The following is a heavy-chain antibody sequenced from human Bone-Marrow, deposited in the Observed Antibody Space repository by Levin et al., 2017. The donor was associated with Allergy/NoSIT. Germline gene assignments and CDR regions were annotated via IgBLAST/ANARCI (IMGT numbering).Heavy chain of an antibody. V-gene: IGHV3-33*01. CDR2: MWYDGSKV. CDR1: GFIFGSYD. Sequence: GGSLRLSCVASGFIFGSYDMHWVRQAPGKGLEWVAVMWYDGSKVFYADAVKGRFTLSRYHFKNTVYLQMNSLGAEDTAIYYCARNRFSGYDYFDYWGQGTLVTVSS. CDR3: ARNRFSGYDYFDY. D-gene: IGHD5-12*01. J-gene: IGHJ4*02.